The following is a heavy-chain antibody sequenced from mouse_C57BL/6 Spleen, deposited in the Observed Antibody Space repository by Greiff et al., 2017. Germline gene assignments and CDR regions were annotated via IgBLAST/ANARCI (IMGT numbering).Heavy chain of an antibody. D-gene: IGHD2-4*01. J-gene: IGHJ4*01. CDR2: ILPGSGST. V-gene: IGHV1-9*01. CDR1: GYTFTGYW. Sequence: QVQLKQSGAELMKPGASVKLSCKATGYTFTGYWIEWVKQRPGHGLEWIGEILPGSGSTNYNEKFKGKATFTADTSSNTAYMQLSSLTTEDSAIYYCARRMKDYDYDGDYAMDYWGQGTSVTVSS. CDR3: ARRMKDYDYDGDYAMDY.